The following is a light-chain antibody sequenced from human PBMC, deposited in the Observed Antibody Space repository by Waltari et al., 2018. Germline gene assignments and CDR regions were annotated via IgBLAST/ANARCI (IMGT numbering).Light chain of an antibody. V-gene: IGKV3-20*01. CDR3: QQYGSSPVT. J-gene: IGKJ1*01. CDR2: GAS. Sequence: EIVLTQSPGTLSLSPGERATLSCRASQSVSSSHLAWYQQKPGQAPRRLIDGASSRATGSPDRFSGRGSGTDFTLTISRLEPEDFAVYYCQQYGSSPVTFGQGTKVEIK. CDR1: QSVSSSH.